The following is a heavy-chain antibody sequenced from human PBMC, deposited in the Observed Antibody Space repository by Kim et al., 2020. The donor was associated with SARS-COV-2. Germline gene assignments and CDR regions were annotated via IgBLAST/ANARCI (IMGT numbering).Heavy chain of an antibody. CDR3: ASTTDRTGDFFDY. D-gene: IGHD2-8*02. CDR2: ISSSGGTT. J-gene: IGHJ4*02. CDR1: GFTFSNYT. V-gene: IGHV3-23*01. Sequence: GGSLRLSCAASGFTFSNYTMSWVRQAPGKGLEWVSAISSSGGTTHYADSVKGRFTASRDHFNNMLYLQMNSLRPDDTAVYYCASTTDRTGDFFDYWGQGTLVTVSS.